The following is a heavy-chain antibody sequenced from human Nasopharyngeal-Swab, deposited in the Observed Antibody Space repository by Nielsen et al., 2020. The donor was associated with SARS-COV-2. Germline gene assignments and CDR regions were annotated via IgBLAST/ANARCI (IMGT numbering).Heavy chain of an antibody. Sequence: ASVKVSCKASGYTFTGYYMHWVRQAPGQGLEWMGLINPNSGGTNYAQKFQGRVTMTRDTSISTAYMELSRLRSDDTAVYYCARGPLYYYDSENHFDYWGQGTLVTVSS. CDR1: GYTFTGYY. V-gene: IGHV1-2*06. J-gene: IGHJ4*02. CDR2: INPNSGGT. CDR3: ARGPLYYYDSENHFDY. D-gene: IGHD3-22*01.